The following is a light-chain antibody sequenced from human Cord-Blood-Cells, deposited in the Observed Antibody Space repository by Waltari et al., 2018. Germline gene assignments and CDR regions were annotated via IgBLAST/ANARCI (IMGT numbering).Light chain of an antibody. CDR1: PSFSSCY. J-gene: IGKJ2*01. CDR3: QQYGSSPYT. CDR2: GAS. V-gene: IGKV3-20*01. Sequence: EIVLTPSPGPPSLFPGERTNLPCRARPSFSSCYLAWYQPKPGQAPELLIHGASRRATGVPDRFSGSGSGTDFTLTISSLEPEDFAVYYCQQYGSSPYTFGQGTKLEIK.